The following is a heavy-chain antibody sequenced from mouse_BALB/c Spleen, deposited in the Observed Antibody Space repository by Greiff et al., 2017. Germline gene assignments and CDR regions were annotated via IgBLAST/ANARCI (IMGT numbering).Heavy chain of an antibody. Sequence: QVQLQQPGAELVKPGASVKLSCKASGYTFTSYYMYWVKQRPGQGLEWIGGINPSNGGTNFNEKFKSKATLTVDKSSSTAYMQLSSLTSEDSAVYYCTTYYGPLFADWGQGTLVTVSA. D-gene: IGHD1-2*01. CDR3: TTYYGPLFAD. CDR2: INPSNGGT. J-gene: IGHJ3*01. CDR1: GYTFTSYY. V-gene: IGHV1S81*02.